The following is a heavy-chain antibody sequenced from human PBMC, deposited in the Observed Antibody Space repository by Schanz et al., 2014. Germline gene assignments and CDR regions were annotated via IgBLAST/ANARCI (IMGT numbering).Heavy chain of an antibody. Sequence: VQSVHSGTEVQKLGASVKVSCQTSGYTFTAYGLNWVRQAPGQGLEWMGWISAYTNNTNYAQKVQGRVTMTTDTSTGTAYMELRSLRSDDTALYYCTRGGYSYALSAFDIWGQGTMVTVSS. D-gene: IGHD5-18*01. CDR2: ISAYTNNT. CDR3: TRGGYSYALSAFDI. CDR1: GYTFTAYG. J-gene: IGHJ3*02. V-gene: IGHV1-18*01.